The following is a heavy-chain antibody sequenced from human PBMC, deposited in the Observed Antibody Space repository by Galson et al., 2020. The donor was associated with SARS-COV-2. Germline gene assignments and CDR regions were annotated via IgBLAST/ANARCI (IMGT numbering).Heavy chain of an antibody. D-gene: IGHD2-21*01. CDR2: MNPNSGNT. CDR3: ARGVAISYYYYYMDV. Sequence: ASVKVSCKASGYTFTSYDINWVRQATGQGLEWMGWMNPNSGNTGYAQKFQGRVTMTRNTSISTAYMELSSLRSEDTAVYYCARGVAISYYYYYMDVWGKGTTVTVSS. V-gene: IGHV1-8*01. CDR1: GYTFTSYD. J-gene: IGHJ6*03.